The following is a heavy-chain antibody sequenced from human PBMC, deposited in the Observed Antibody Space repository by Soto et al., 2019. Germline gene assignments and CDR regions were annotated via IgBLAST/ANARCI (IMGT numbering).Heavy chain of an antibody. Sequence: QITLKESGPSPVKPTQTLTVTCTFSGFSLSNSGVGVAWIRQPPGKALEWLALIYGDNDKRYSPSLKTRLTITKDSSKDPVVLTMTNMDPVHTATYYCAHCTLHDYGDYDPGTSHVFDSWGQGTLVTVAS. CDR2: IYGDNDK. CDR1: GFSLSNSGVG. D-gene: IGHD4-17*01. V-gene: IGHV2-5*02. J-gene: IGHJ4*02. CDR3: AHCTLHDYGDYDPGTSHVFDS.